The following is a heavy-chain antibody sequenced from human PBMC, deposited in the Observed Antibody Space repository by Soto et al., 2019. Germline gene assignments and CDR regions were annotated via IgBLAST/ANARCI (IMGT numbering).Heavy chain of an antibody. CDR3: AREARGYSYGQTPYYFDY. V-gene: IGHV3-33*01. Sequence: HPGGSLRLSCAASGFTFSSYGMHWVRQAPGKGLEWVAVIWYDGSNKYYADSVKGRFTISRDNSKNTLYLQMNSLRAEDTAVYYCAREARGYSYGQTPYYFDYWGQGTLVTVSS. D-gene: IGHD5-18*01. CDR2: IWYDGSNK. CDR1: GFTFSSYG. J-gene: IGHJ4*02.